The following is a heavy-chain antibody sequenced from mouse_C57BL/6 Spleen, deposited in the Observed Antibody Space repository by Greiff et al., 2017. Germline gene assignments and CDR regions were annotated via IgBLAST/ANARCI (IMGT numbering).Heavy chain of an antibody. CDR3: ARGTYYSNYFYWYFDV. D-gene: IGHD2-5*01. CDR1: GFTFSDYG. V-gene: IGHV5-17*01. CDR2: ISSGSSTI. Sequence: EVQLQQSGGGLVKPGGSLKLSCAASGFTFSDYGMHWVRQAPEKGLEWVAYISSGSSTIYYADTVKGRFTISRDNAKNTLFLQMTSLRSEDTAMYYCARGTYYSNYFYWYFDVWGTGTTVTVSS. J-gene: IGHJ1*03.